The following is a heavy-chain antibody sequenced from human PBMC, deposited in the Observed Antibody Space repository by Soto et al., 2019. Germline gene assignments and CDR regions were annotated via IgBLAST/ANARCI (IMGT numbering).Heavy chain of an antibody. J-gene: IGHJ6*02. Sequence: SENLSVTCAVYGGSFSGYYWSWIRQPPGKGLEWIGEINHSGSTNYNPSLKSRVTISVDTSKNQCSLKLSSVTAADTAVYYCARGGRGYSYGYIYYYYGMDVWGQGTTVT. CDR1: GGSFSGYY. CDR3: ARGGRGYSYGYIYYYYGMDV. D-gene: IGHD5-18*01. CDR2: INHSGST. V-gene: IGHV4-34*01.